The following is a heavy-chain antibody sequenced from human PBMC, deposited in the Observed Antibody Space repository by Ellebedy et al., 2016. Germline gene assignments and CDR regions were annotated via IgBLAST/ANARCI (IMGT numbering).Heavy chain of an antibody. CDR1: GYIFASYW. Sequence: GESLKISCKGSGYIFASYWIGWVRQMPGKGLEWMGMIYPGDSDTRYSPAFQGQVTISADESSSTAYLQWSSLKTSDTATYFCARQRYCSGETCFSFTDAFDIWGQGTMVTVSS. V-gene: IGHV5-51*01. CDR3: ARQRYCSGETCFSFTDAFDI. CDR2: IYPGDSDT. D-gene: IGHD2-8*02. J-gene: IGHJ3*02.